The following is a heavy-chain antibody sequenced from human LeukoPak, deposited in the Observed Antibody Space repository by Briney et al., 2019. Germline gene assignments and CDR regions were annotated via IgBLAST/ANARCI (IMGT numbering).Heavy chain of an antibody. V-gene: IGHV4-59*01. CDR2: IYYSGST. CDR3: ARGGSSGWHGVDY. J-gene: IGHJ4*02. D-gene: IGHD6-19*01. CDR1: GGSFSGYY. Sequence: PSETLSLTCAVYGGSFSGYYWSWIRQPPGKGLEWIGYIYYSGSTNYNPSLKSRVTISVDTSKNLFSLILYSVTAADTAVYYCARGGSSGWHGVDYWGQGTLVTVSS.